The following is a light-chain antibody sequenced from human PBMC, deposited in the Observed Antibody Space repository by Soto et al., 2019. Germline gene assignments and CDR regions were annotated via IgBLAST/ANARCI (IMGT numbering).Light chain of an antibody. CDR1: SSDIGAYDY. Sequence: QSVLTQPASVSGSAGQSITISCSGTSSDIGAYDYVSWYHQHPGRAPKLIIYEVSRRFSGLSYRFSGSKSGNTASLTISGLQAEDEGDYYCTSFAPGRVYVFGSGTKVTVL. V-gene: IGLV2-14*03. CDR3: TSFAPGRVYV. CDR2: EVS. J-gene: IGLJ1*01.